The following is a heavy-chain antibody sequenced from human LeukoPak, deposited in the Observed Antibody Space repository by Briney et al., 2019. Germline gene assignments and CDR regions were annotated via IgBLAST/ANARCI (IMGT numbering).Heavy chain of an antibody. CDR3: AGHYSGSYALKFDY. Sequence: GASVKVSCKASGGTFSSYAISWVRQAPGQGLEWMGGIIPIFGTANYAQKFQGRVTITTDESTSTAYMELSSLRSEDTAVYYCAGHYSGSYALKFDYWGQGTLVTVSS. J-gene: IGHJ4*02. CDR1: GGTFSSYA. D-gene: IGHD1-26*01. CDR2: IIPIFGTA. V-gene: IGHV1-69*05.